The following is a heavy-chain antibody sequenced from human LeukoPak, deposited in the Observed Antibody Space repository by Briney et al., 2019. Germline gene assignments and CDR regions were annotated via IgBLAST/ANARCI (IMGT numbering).Heavy chain of an antibody. CDR1: VGSFSGYY. J-gene: IGHJ6*03. CDR3: ARPKSPRLAEKFTHPPPYYYYYYMDV. Sequence: PSETLSLTCAVYVGSFSGYYWSWIRQPPGKVLEGIGEINHSGSTIYDPSLKSRVTISVDTSKNQFSLQLSSLTAADTAVYYCARPKSPRLAEKFTHPPPYYYYYYMDVWGKGTTVTVSS. D-gene: IGHD2-21*01. V-gene: IGHV4-34*01. CDR2: INHSGST.